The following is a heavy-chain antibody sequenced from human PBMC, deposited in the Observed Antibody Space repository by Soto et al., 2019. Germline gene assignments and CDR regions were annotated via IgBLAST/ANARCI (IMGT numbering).Heavy chain of an antibody. J-gene: IGHJ4*02. CDR1: GGTFSSYA. Sequence: QVQLVQSGAEVKRPGSSVKVSCKASGGTFSSYAFSWVRQAPGQGLEWMGGIIPIFGTAHYAQKFQGRVTITADESTSTAYMELSSLRSEDTAVYYCARDHRIAVAGTSFDYWGQGTLVTVSS. V-gene: IGHV1-69*01. D-gene: IGHD6-19*01. CDR2: IIPIFGTA. CDR3: ARDHRIAVAGTSFDY.